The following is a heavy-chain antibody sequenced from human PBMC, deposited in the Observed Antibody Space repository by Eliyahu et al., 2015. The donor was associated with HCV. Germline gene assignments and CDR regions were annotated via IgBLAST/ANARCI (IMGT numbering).Heavy chain of an antibody. J-gene: IGHJ4*02. D-gene: IGHD2-8*01. Sequence: QVQLVQSGAEVKKPGASVKVSCRASGYXFSGYYMHWVRQAPGQGLEWLGWINPNSGGTNLAQKFQGRVTMTRDTSISTAYMELTRLTSDDTAVYFCARGGYGTHYNPLDNWGQGTLVTVSS. V-gene: IGHV1-2*02. CDR3: ARGGYGTHYNPLDN. CDR1: GYXFSGYY. CDR2: INPNSGGT.